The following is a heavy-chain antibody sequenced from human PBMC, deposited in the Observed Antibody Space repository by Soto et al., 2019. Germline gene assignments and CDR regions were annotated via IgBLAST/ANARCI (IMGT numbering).Heavy chain of an antibody. V-gene: IGHV4-4*07. D-gene: IGHD1-26*01. CDR2: IFPNWHN. CDR1: GRSISRYH. CDR3: ARYRLGEDQKPFDY. J-gene: IGHJ4*02. Sequence: PSETLSLTCSFSGRSISRYHWNWIRQPAGRGLEXIGGIFPNWHNNNNPSLYGLATLSVAMSKSQFSLKLTSVTADETAVYYCARYRLGEDQKPFDYWGQGTLVTVSS.